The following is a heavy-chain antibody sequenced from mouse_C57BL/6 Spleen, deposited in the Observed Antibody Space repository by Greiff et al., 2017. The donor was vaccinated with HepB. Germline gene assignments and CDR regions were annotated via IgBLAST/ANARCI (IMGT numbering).Heavy chain of an antibody. V-gene: IGHV1-55*01. CDR2: IYPGSGST. J-gene: IGHJ1*03. D-gene: IGHD2-4*01. CDR3: ARGGLRRGDWYFDV. CDR1: GYTFTSYW. Sequence: VQLQQPGAELVKPGASVKMSCKASGYTFTSYWITWVKQRPGQGLEWIGDIYPGSGSTNYNEKFKSKATLTVDTSSSTAYMQLSSLTSEDSAVYYCARGGLRRGDWYFDVWGTGTTVTVSS.